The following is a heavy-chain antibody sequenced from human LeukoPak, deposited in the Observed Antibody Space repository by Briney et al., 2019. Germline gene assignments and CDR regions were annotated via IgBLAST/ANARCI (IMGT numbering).Heavy chain of an antibody. Sequence: GGSLRLSCVASGFSFTDSTFYWVRQSSGRGLEWVGRICTEATDDAATYAAPVKGRFTLPREDSKSTAYLQMNSLKTEDTAVYYCSRLYSGRTTLDCWGQGTLVTVSS. V-gene: IGHV3-73*01. CDR1: GFSFTDST. CDR3: SRLYSGRTTLDC. CDR2: ICTEATDDAA. J-gene: IGHJ4*02. D-gene: IGHD1-26*01.